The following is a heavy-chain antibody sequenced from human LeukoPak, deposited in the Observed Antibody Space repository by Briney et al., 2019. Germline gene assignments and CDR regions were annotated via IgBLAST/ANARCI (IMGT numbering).Heavy chain of an antibody. CDR3: AREASSTHTNAFDI. D-gene: IGHD6-13*01. CDR1: GYTLTELS. CDR2: INAGNGNT. V-gene: IGHV1-3*01. J-gene: IGHJ3*02. Sequence: ASVKVSCKVSGYTLTELSMHWVRQAPGQRLEWMGWINAGNGNTKYSQKFQGRVTITRDTSASTAYMELSSLRSEDTAVYYCAREASSTHTNAFDIWGQGTMVTVSS.